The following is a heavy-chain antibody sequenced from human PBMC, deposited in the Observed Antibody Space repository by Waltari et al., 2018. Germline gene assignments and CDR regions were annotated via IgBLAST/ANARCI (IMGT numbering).Heavy chain of an antibody. J-gene: IGHJ6*03. Sequence: QVQLQQWGAGLLKPSETLSLTCAVYGGSFSGYYWSWIRQPPGKGLELIGEINHSGSTNYNPSLKSRVTISVDTSKNQFSLKLSSVTAADTAVYYCARGENCSGGSCYPFYYYYYYMDVWGKGTTVTVSS. CDR3: ARGENCSGGSCYPFYYYYYYMDV. CDR2: INHSGST. D-gene: IGHD2-15*01. V-gene: IGHV4-34*01. CDR1: GGSFSGYY.